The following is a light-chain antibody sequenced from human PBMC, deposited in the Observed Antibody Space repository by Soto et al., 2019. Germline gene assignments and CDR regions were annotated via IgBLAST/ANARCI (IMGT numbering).Light chain of an antibody. V-gene: IGKV1-39*01. CDR2: AAS. CDR1: QSISTY. J-gene: IGKJ1*01. Sequence: DIQMTQSPSSLSAYVGDRVTITCRASQSISTYLNWYQQKPGKAPKLLIYAASSLQSGVPARFSGSGSGTEFTLTISSLQSEDFAVYYCQQYNNWPRTFGQGTKVDIK. CDR3: QQYNNWPRT.